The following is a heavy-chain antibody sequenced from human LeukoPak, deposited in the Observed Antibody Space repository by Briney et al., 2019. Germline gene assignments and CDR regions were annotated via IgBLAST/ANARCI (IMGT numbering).Heavy chain of an antibody. V-gene: IGHV4-39*01. CDR2: IYYRGST. CDR3: ARRYLQYGMDV. Sequence: SETLSLTCTVSGGSISSSSNYWGWIRQPPGKGLEWIGSIYYRGSTYYSPSLKSRVTISIDTSKNQFSLKLTSVTAADTAVYYCARRYLQYGMDVWGQGTTVTVSS. CDR1: GGSISSSSNY. D-gene: IGHD4-11*01. J-gene: IGHJ6*02.